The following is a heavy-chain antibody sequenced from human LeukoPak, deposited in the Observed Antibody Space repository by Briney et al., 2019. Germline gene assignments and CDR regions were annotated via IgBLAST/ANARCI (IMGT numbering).Heavy chain of an antibody. CDR2: INPSGGST. CDR3: ARTTIITMVRGVIIPHDY. V-gene: IGHV1-46*01. Sequence: ASVKVSCKASGYTFTSYYMHWVRQAPGQGLEWMGIINPSGGSTSYAQKFQGRVTMTRDTSTSTVYMELSSLRSEDTAVYYCARTTIITMVRGVIIPHDYWGQGTLVTVSS. CDR1: GYTFTSYY. J-gene: IGHJ4*02. D-gene: IGHD3-10*01.